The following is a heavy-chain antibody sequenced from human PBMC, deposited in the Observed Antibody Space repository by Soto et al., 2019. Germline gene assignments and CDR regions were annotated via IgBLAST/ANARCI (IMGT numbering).Heavy chain of an antibody. Sequence: ASMKVSCKASGYNFSTYEINWLRQAPGRGLEWMGWVSAYRGYTDYAEKFQDRVTMTTDTSTSTAYMELRSLRYDDTAVYYCARDVGDESITYNDAFDIWGQGTMVTVSS. D-gene: IGHD3-10*01. CDR2: VSAYRGYT. CDR3: ARDVGDESITYNDAFDI. CDR1: GYNFSTYE. J-gene: IGHJ3*02. V-gene: IGHV1-18*01.